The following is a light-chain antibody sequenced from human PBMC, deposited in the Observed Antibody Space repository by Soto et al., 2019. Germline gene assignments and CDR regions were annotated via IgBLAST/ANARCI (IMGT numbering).Light chain of an antibody. CDR3: CSDAGSSTHVV. Sequence: QSALTPPASVSGSPGQSITISCTGTSSDVGSYNLVSWYQQHPGKAPKLMIYEGSKRPSGVSNRFSGSKSGNTASLTISGLQAEDEADYYGCSDAGSSTHVVFGGVTKVTVL. V-gene: IGLV2-23*01. CDR2: EGS. J-gene: IGLJ2*01. CDR1: SSDVGSYNL.